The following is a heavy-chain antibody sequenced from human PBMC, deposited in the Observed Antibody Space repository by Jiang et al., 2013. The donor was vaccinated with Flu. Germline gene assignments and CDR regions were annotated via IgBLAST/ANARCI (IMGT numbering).Heavy chain of an antibody. V-gene: IGHV3-30-3*01. D-gene: IGHD2-8*01. CDR2: ISYDGSNK. CDR3: AIPLDPLDHVSAAFDI. CDR1: GFTFSSYA. Sequence: VQLLESGGGVVQPGRSLRLSCAASGFTFSSYAMHWVRQAPGKGLEWVAVISYDGSNKYYADSVKGRFTISRDNSKNTLYLQMNSLRAEDTAVYYCAIPLDPLDHVSAAFDIWGQGTMVTVSS. J-gene: IGHJ3*02.